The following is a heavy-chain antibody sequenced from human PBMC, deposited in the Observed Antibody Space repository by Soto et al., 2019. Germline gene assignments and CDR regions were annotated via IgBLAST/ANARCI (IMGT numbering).Heavy chain of an antibody. CDR1: GGSISSSNG. V-gene: IGHV4-4*02. CDR3: ERFRRFKWEQPPADAFDI. Sequence: SATLCLTWAVSGGSISSSNGWSWGRQTPGKGLEWIGEIYHSGSTNYNTSLKSRVTISVDKSKNQFSLKLSSVTAADTAVYYCERFRRFKWEQPPADAFDIWGQGTMVTVSS. CDR2: IYHSGST. J-gene: IGHJ3*02. D-gene: IGHD1-26*01.